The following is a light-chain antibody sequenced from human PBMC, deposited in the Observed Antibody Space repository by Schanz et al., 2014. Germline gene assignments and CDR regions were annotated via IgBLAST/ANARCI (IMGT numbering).Light chain of an antibody. V-gene: IGLV2-8*01. CDR2: EVN. CDR3: TAYAGSNNLL. J-gene: IGLJ2*01. Sequence: QSALTQPPSASGSPGQSVTISCTGTSSDVGSYNYVSWYQQHPGKAPKLMIFEVNKRPSGVPDRFSGSESGNTASLTVSGLQPEDEADYFCTAYAGSNNLLFGGGTKLTVL. CDR1: SSDVGSYNY.